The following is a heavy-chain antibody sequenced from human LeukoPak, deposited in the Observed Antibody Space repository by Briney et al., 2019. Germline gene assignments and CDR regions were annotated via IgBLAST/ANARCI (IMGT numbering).Heavy chain of an antibody. Sequence: PSETLSLTCAVYGGSFSGYYWSWIRQSPVKGLVWLGEINHSGSTNYNPSLKGRVTISVDTSKNQFSLRLNSVTAADTAVYYCARGSTPYYYAYWGQGTLVTVSS. V-gene: IGHV4-34*01. J-gene: IGHJ4*02. CDR2: INHSGST. CDR3: ARGSTPYYYAY. D-gene: IGHD3-22*01. CDR1: GGSFSGYY.